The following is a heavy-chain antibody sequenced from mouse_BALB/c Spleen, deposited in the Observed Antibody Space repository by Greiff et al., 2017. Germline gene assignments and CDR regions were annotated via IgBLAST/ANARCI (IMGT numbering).Heavy chain of an antibody. D-gene: IGHD1-1*01. CDR2: IWAGGST. J-gene: IGHJ4*01. CDR3: ARGGLRYYAMDY. Sequence: QVQLKESGPGLVQPSQSLSITCTVSGFSLTSYGVHWVRQPPGKGLEWLGVIWAGGSTNYNSALMSRLSISKDNSKSQVFLKMNSLQTDDTAMYYCARGGLRYYAMDYWGQGTSVTVSS. V-gene: IGHV2-9*02. CDR1: GFSLTSYG.